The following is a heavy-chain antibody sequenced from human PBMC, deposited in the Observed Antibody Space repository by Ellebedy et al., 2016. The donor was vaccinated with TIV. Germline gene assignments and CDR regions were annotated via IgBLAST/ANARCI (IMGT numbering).Heavy chain of an antibody. D-gene: IGHD6-19*01. CDR2: IYYTGST. V-gene: IGHV4-39*07. Sequence: SETLSLXXPVSGDSISSSTYYWGWIRQPPGKGLEWIGSIYYTGSTYYNPSLKNRVTISVDTSKNQFSLKLRSVTAADTAVYSCARGTVALQPLKYFDSWGQGTLVTVSS. CDR1: GDSISSSTYY. J-gene: IGHJ4*02. CDR3: ARGTVALQPLKYFDS.